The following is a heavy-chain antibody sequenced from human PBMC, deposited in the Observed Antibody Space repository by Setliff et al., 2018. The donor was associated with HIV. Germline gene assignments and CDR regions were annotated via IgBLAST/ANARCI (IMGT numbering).Heavy chain of an antibody. D-gene: IGHD1-26*01. Sequence: ASVKVSCKASGYTFTNFYIHWVRQAPGQGLKWLGMINPSGGTTTYAQKFQGRVTMTSDTSTSTVYMDLSSLESEDTAVYYCARGGHYSGSYLPRDYYMDVWGKGTTVTVSS. CDR1: GYTFTNFY. J-gene: IGHJ6*03. CDR2: INPSGGTT. CDR3: ARGGHYSGSYLPRDYYMDV. V-gene: IGHV1-46*01.